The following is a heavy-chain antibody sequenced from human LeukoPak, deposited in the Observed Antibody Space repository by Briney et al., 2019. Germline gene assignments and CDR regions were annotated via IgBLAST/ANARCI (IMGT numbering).Heavy chain of an antibody. V-gene: IGHV4-38-2*01. J-gene: IGHJ4*02. D-gene: IGHD6-19*01. CDR2: IYHSGST. Sequence: SETLSLTCAVSGYSISSDYYWGWIRQPPGKGLEWIGSIYHSGSTYYNPSLKSRVTISVDTSKNQFSLKLSSVTAADTAVYCCARHNGREGSGFLFDYWGQGTLVTVSS. CDR1: GYSISSDYY. CDR3: ARHNGREGSGFLFDY.